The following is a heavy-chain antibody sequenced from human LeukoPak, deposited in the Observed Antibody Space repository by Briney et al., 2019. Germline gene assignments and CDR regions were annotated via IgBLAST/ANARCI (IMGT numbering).Heavy chain of an antibody. CDR3: AREPTYYSYYCHYMDV. D-gene: IGHD3-10*01. V-gene: IGHV3-23*01. J-gene: IGHJ6*03. CDR1: GFTFSSYG. CDR2: ISGSGGST. Sequence: GGTLRLSCAASGFTFSSYGMSWVRQAPGKGLEWVSAISGSGGSTYYADSVKGRFTISRDNAKNSLYLQMNSLRDEDTAVYYCAREPTYYSYYCHYMDVWGKGTTVTVSS.